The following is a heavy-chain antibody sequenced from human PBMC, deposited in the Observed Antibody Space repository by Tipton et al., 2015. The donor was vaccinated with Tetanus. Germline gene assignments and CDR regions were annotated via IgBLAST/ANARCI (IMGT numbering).Heavy chain of an antibody. Sequence: LRLSCTVSGGPISGHYWSWIRQTPGRGLEWIGYISYAGYTSYSPSLKNRVTMSVDTSKNQFSLKLKSVTAADTAVYYCAREMNRFFDIWGRGSLVTVSS. CDR1: GGPISGHY. CDR3: AREMNRFFDI. D-gene: IGHD1-14*01. CDR2: ISYAGYT. V-gene: IGHV4-59*11. J-gene: IGHJ2*01.